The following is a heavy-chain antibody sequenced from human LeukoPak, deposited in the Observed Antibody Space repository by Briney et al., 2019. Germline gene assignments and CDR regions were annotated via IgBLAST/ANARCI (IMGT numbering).Heavy chain of an antibody. D-gene: IGHD4-17*01. CDR3: ARHVGDYGVEGAFDI. J-gene: IGHJ3*02. CDR2: IYTSGST. V-gene: IGHV4-61*02. Sequence: PSETLSLTCTVSGGSISSSSYYWSWIRQPAGKGLEWIGRIYTSGSTNYNPSLKSRVTMSVDTSKNQFSLKLSSVTAADTAVYYCARHVGDYGVEGAFDIWGQGTMVTVSS. CDR1: GGSISSSSYY.